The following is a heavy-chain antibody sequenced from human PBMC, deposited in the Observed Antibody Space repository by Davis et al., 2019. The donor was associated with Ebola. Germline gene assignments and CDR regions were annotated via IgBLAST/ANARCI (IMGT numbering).Heavy chain of an antibody. V-gene: IGHV3-30-3*01. D-gene: IGHD3-16*01. CDR1: GFTFSSYA. Sequence: PGGSLRLSCAASGFTFSSYAMHWVRQAPGKGLEWVAVISYDGSNKYYADSVKGRFTISRDNSKNTLYLQMNSLRAEDTAVYYCARGGEVTPGLWMLDYWGQGTLVTVSS. CDR2: ISYDGSNK. CDR3: ARGGEVTPGLWMLDY. J-gene: IGHJ4*02.